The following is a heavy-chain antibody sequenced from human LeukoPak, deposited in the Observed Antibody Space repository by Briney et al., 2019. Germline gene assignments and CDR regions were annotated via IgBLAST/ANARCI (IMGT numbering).Heavy chain of an antibody. D-gene: IGHD3-9*01. CDR3: AREAAVRYFDWSGNDY. CDR1: GFTFSSYS. V-gene: IGHV3-21*01. J-gene: IGHJ4*02. Sequence: PGGSLRLSCAASGFTFSSYSINWVRQAPGKGLEWVSSISTSSTYISYADSVKGRFTISRDNAKNSLYLQMNSLRAEDTAVYYCAREAAVRYFDWSGNDYWGQGTLVSVSS. CDR2: ISTSSTYI.